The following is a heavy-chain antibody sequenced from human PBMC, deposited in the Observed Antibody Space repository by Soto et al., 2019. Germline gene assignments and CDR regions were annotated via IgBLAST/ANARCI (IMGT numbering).Heavy chain of an antibody. CDR3: ARDRHIGVVTATDPLDY. J-gene: IGHJ4*02. V-gene: IGHV1-18*04. D-gene: IGHD2-21*02. CDR1: GYTFTSYG. CDR2: ISAYNGNT. Sequence: ASVKVSCKASGYTFTSYGINWVRQAPGQGLEWMGWISAYNGNTNYAQRLQGRVTMTTDTSTSTAYMELRSLRSDDTAVYYCARDRHIGVVTATDPLDYWGQGTRVTVSS.